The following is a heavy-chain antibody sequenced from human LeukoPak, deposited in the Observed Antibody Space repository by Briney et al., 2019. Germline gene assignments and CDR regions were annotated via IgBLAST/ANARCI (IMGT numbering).Heavy chain of an antibody. J-gene: IGHJ4*02. D-gene: IGHD6-19*01. V-gene: IGHV1-18*01. CDR2: ISAYNGNT. CDR3: ARVASGWESRPRYYFDY. CDR1: GYTFTSYG. Sequence: GASVKVSCKASGYTFTSYGISWVRQAPGQGLEWMGWISAYNGNTNYAQKFQGRVTITADESTSTAYMELSSLRSEDTAVYYCARVASGWESRPRYYFDYWGQGTLVTVSS.